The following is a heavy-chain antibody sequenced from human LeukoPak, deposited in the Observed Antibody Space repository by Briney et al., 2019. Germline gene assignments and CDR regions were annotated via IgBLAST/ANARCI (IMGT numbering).Heavy chain of an antibody. J-gene: IGHJ4*02. D-gene: IGHD6-13*01. Sequence: GGSLRLSCAASGFTFDDYAMRWVRQAPGKGLEWASGISWNSGSIGYADSVKGRFTISRDNAKNSLYLQMNSLRAEDTALYYCAKDLSIAAAGYFDYWGQGTLVTVSS. CDR3: AKDLSIAAAGYFDY. CDR1: GFTFDDYA. CDR2: ISWNSGSI. V-gene: IGHV3-9*01.